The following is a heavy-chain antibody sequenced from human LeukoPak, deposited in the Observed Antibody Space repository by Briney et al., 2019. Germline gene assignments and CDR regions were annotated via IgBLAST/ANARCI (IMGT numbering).Heavy chain of an antibody. V-gene: IGHV1-69*04. CDR1: GGTFSSYA. Sequence: ASVKVSCKASGGTFSSYAISWVRQAPGQGLEWMGRIIPILGIANYAQKFQGRVTITADKSTSTAYMELSSLRSEDTAVYYCARVGPRDGYDYWGQGILVTVSS. J-gene: IGHJ4*02. CDR3: ARVGPRDGYDY. D-gene: IGHD5-24*01. CDR2: IIPILGIA.